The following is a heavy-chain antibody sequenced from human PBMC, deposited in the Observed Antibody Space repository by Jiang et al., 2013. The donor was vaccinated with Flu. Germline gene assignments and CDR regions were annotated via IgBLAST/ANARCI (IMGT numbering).Heavy chain of an antibody. CDR2: INHSGST. V-gene: IGHV4-34*01. Sequence: GSFSGYYWSWIRQPPGKGLEWIGEINHSGSTNYNPSLKSRVTISVDTSKNQFSLKLSSVTAADTAVYYCARGRDSSSWSPPYYYGMDVWGQGTTVTVSS. CDR1: GSFSGYY. D-gene: IGHD6-13*01. J-gene: IGHJ6*02. CDR3: ARGRDSSSWSPPYYYGMDV.